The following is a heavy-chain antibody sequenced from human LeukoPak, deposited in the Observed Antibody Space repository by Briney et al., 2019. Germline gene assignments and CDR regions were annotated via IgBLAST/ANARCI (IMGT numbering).Heavy chain of an antibody. Sequence: GSGPTLVNPTQTLTLTCTFSGFSLSTSGVGVGWIRQPPGKALEWLALIYWDDDKRYSPSLKSRLTITKDTSKNQVVLTMTNMDPVDTATYYCAHRPPGEVKNDYWWFDPWGQGTLVTVSS. CDR2: IYWDDDK. D-gene: IGHD4-11*01. CDR1: GFSLSTSGVG. J-gene: IGHJ5*02. CDR3: AHRPPGEVKNDYWWFDP. V-gene: IGHV2-5*02.